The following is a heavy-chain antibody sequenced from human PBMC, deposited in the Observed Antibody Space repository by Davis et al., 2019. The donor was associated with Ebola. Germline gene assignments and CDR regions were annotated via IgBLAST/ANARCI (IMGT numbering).Heavy chain of an antibody. J-gene: IGHJ4*02. CDR2: ISGSGGST. Sequence: GGSLRLSCAASGFTFSSYAMSWVRQAPGKGLEWVSAISGSGGSTYYADSVKGRFTISRDNSKTTLYLQMNSLRAEDTAVYYCAKDRTSSSAFDYWGQGTLVTVSS. CDR3: AKDRTSSSAFDY. D-gene: IGHD6-13*01. CDR1: GFTFSSYA. V-gene: IGHV3-23*01.